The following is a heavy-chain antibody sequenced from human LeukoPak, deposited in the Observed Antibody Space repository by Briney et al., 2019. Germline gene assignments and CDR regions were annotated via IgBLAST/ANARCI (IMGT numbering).Heavy chain of an antibody. V-gene: IGHV4-59*01. D-gene: IGHD3-10*01. Sequence: SETLSLPCTVSGGSISSYYWTWIRQPPGKGLEWIAYVYYTGKTDSNPSLKSRDTISVDTSKNQFSLRLSSVTAADTAVYYCARTSRHFYASGSNSIPWPDGMDVWGLGTAVTVSS. J-gene: IGHJ6*02. CDR2: VYYTGKT. CDR1: GGSISSYY. CDR3: ARTSRHFYASGSNSIPWPDGMDV.